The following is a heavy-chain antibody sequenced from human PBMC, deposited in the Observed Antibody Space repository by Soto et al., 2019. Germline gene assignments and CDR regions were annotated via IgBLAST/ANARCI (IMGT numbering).Heavy chain of an antibody. Sequence: GGSLRLSCAASGFTVSSNYMSWVRQAPGKGLEWVSVIYSGGSTYYADSVKGRFTISRDNSKDTLYVQMNSMRAEDTAVYYCAKGSTSWYMWGFDHWGQGTLVTVSS. J-gene: IGHJ4*02. CDR1: GFTVSSNY. CDR2: IYSGGST. CDR3: AKGSTSWYMWGFDH. D-gene: IGHD2-2*02. V-gene: IGHV3-53*01.